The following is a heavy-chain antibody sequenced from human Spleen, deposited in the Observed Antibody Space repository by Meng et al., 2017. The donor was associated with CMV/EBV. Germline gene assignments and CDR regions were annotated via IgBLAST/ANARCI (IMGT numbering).Heavy chain of an antibody. D-gene: IGHD4-23*01. CDR2: IGTVGDT. Sequence: GESLKISCAASGFTFSSYDMHWVRQATGKGLEWVSTIGTVGDTYYPGSVKGRFTISRENAKNSLYLQMNSLRAGDTAVYYCARSDYGGNSGAFDIWGQGTMVTVSS. CDR3: ARSDYGGNSGAFDI. J-gene: IGHJ3*02. V-gene: IGHV3-13*01. CDR1: GFTFSSYD.